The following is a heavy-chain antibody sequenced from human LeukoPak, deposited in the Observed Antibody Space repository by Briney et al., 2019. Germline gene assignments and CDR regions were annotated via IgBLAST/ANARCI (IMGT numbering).Heavy chain of an antibody. CDR3: ATHERLYYGSGSYSDY. J-gene: IGHJ4*02. V-gene: IGHV1-24*01. D-gene: IGHD3-10*01. CDR2: FDPEDGET. Sequence: VSVKVSCKVSGYTLTELSMHWVRQAPGKGLEWMGGFDPEDGETIYAQKFQGRVTMTEDTSTDTAYMELSSLRSEDTAVYYCATHERLYYGSGSYSDYWGQGTLVTVSS. CDR1: GYTLTELS.